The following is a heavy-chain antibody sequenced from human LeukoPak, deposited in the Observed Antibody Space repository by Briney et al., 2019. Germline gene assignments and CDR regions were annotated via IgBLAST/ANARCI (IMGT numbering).Heavy chain of an antibody. V-gene: IGHV1-18*01. D-gene: IGHD6-25*01. J-gene: IGHJ4*02. Sequence: ASVKVSCKASGYTFTSYGISWVRQAPGQGLEWMGWISAYNGNTNYAQKLQGRVTVTTDTSTSTAYMELRSLRSDDTAVYYCARDLGSIAAAGSLDYWGQGTLVTVSS. CDR1: GYTFTSYG. CDR3: ARDLGSIAAAGSLDY. CDR2: ISAYNGNT.